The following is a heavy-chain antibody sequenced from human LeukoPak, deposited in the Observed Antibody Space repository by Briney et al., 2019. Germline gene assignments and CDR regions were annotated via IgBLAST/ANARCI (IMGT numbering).Heavy chain of an antibody. CDR1: GFTFISYG. CDR3: ARHSRSRWRGLRPAMNAFDI. CDR2: IRYDGSHK. V-gene: IGHV3-30*02. Sequence: PGGSLRLSCAASGFTFISYGMHWVRQAPGKGLEWVAFIRYDGSHKYYVGSAKGRFTISRDNSKNTLYLQMNSLRAEDTAVYYCARHSRSRWRGLRPAMNAFDIWGQGTMVTVSS. D-gene: IGHD3-22*01. J-gene: IGHJ3*02.